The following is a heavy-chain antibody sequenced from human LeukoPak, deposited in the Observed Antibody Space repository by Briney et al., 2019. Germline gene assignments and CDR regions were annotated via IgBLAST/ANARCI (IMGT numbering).Heavy chain of an antibody. J-gene: IGHJ4*03. D-gene: IGHD6-13*01. CDR1: GESFSAYF. V-gene: IGHV4-34*01. CDR2: IDHRGST. Sequence: SETLSLTCAVHGESFSAYFWSWIRQVPGKGLEWIGEIDHRGSTNHNPSLKSRGTISVDTSKNHFSLSLTSVTAADTATYYCASRSLTLAAARCFDAWGQGTVVTVSS. CDR3: ASRSLTLAAARCFDA.